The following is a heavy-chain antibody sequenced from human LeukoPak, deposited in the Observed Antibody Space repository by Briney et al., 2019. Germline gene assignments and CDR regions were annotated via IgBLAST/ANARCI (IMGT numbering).Heavy chain of an antibody. CDR1: GFTFDDYA. CDR2: ISWNSGSI. CDR3: AKGIYGSGSYQHSYFDY. V-gene: IGHV3-9*01. Sequence: GGSLRLSCAASGFTFDDYAMHWVRQAPGKGLEWVSGISWNSGSIGYADSVKGRFTISRDNAKNSLYLQMNSLRAEDTALYYCAKGIYGSGSYQHSYFDYWGQGTLVTVSS. D-gene: IGHD3-10*01. J-gene: IGHJ4*02.